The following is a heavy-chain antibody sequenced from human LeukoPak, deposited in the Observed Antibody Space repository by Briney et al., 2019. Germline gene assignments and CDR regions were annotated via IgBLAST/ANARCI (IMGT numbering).Heavy chain of an antibody. Sequence: GSLRLSCAASGFTFGSYVMDWVRQAPGKGLEWVSSISSSSSYIYYADSLKGRFTISRDNAKNSLYLQMNSLRVEDTAIYYCARDPYNGAYSEGYYYYYMDVWGKGTTVTVSS. D-gene: IGHD1-1*01. CDR3: ARDPYNGAYSEGYYYYYMDV. CDR2: ISSSSSYI. J-gene: IGHJ6*03. CDR1: GFTFGSYV. V-gene: IGHV3-21*01.